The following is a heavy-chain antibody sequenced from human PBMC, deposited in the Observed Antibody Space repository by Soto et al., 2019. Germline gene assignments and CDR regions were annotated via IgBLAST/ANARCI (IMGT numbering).Heavy chain of an antibody. Sequence: SETLSLTCTVSGASISVHSYYWTWIRQPPGKGLEWIAYIYYSGSTSYNPSLKSRVTVSVDTSKNQLSLKLSSVTAADTAVYFCAHRVSVSCQAFYFCGQGTMVIGSS. V-gene: IGHV4-61*01. CDR1: GASISVHSYY. CDR2: IYYSGST. J-gene: IGHJ3*01. D-gene: IGHD1-26*01. CDR3: AHRVSVSCQAFYF.